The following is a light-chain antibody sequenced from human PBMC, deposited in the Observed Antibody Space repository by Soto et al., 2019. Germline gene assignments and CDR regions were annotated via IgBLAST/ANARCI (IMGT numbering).Light chain of an antibody. J-gene: IGKJ4*01. CDR2: GAS. V-gene: IGKV1-39*01. Sequence: EIRVIQSPSSLSASVGDRVTITCRASLRISKYLNCYQQEPGKAPKLLIFGASTSQSGVPSRFSGSGSGTEFTLTITSLQPEDSATYYCQQSHSTPLTFGGGTKLEI. CDR3: QQSHSTPLT. CDR1: LRISKY.